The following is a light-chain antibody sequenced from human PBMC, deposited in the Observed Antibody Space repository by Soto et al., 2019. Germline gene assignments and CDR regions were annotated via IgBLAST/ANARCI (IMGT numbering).Light chain of an antibody. CDR1: QGINNY. CDR3: QQYGSSPRT. V-gene: IGKV1-27*01. Sequence: GDRVTITCRASQGINNYLAWYQQKPGKVPVLLIYSASTLKSGVPSRFSGRGAGTDFTLTISSLQPEDFAVYYCQQYGSSPRTFGQGTKVDI. J-gene: IGKJ1*01. CDR2: SAS.